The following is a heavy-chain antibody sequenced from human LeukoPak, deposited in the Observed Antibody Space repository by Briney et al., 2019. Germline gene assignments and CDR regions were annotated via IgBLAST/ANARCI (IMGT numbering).Heavy chain of an antibody. J-gene: IGHJ4*02. V-gene: IGHV3-23*01. Sequence: GGSLRLSCAAPGFTFSSYAMSWVRQAPGKGLEWVSGVSGSGGSTYYADSVKGRFTISRDNSKNTLYLQMNSLRAEDTALYYCAKDRITVTPYYFDYWGQGTLVTVSS. D-gene: IGHD1-20*01. CDR1: GFTFSSYA. CDR3: AKDRITVTPYYFDY. CDR2: VSGSGGST.